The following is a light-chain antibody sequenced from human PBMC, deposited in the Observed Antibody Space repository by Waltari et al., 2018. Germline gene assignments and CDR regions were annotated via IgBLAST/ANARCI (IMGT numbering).Light chain of an antibody. CDR2: GAS. J-gene: IGKJ5*01. Sequence: EVVMTQSPATLSLSPVERVTLSCRASQRVGYNLAWFQQQPGQAPRLLIYGASTRDTDIPARFSGSGSGTAFTLTISSLQSEDFANYYCQQYNNWQITFGQGTRLDLK. CDR1: QRVGYN. V-gene: IGKV3-15*01. CDR3: QQYNNWQIT.